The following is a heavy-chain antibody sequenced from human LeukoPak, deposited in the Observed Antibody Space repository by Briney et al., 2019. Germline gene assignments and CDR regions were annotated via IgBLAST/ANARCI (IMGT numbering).Heavy chain of an antibody. V-gene: IGHV1-69*04. J-gene: IGHJ4*02. Sequence: GASVEVSCKASGGTFSSYAISWVRQAPGQGLEWMGRIIPILGIANYAQKFQGRVTITADKSTSTAYMELSSLRSEDTAVYYCARARSGRGNSFFDYWGQGTLVTVSS. CDR1: GGTFSSYA. CDR2: IIPILGIA. CDR3: ARARSGRGNSFFDY. D-gene: IGHD4-23*01.